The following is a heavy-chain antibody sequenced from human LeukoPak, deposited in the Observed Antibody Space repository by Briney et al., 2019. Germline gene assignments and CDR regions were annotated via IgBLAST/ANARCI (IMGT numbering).Heavy chain of an antibody. J-gene: IGHJ4*02. Sequence: GSLRLSCAASGFTVSSNYMSWVRQAPGKGLEWVSVIYSGGSTYYADSVKGRFTISRDNSKNTLYLQMNSLRAKDTAVYYCARDSGSSDTSFDYWGQGTLVTVSS. CDR3: ARDSGSSDTSFDY. CDR2: IYSGGST. CDR1: GFTVSSNY. V-gene: IGHV3-53*01. D-gene: IGHD6-6*01.